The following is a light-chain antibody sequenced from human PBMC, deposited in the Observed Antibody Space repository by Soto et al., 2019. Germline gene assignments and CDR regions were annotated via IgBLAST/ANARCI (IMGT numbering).Light chain of an antibody. V-gene: IGLV2-23*02. J-gene: IGLJ2*01. CDR1: SSDIGSYDR. CDR3: CSYAGSNIFAV. Sequence: QSALTQPASVSGSPGQSITISCTGTSSDIGSYDRVSWYPRHPGKAPKLMIFEDSRRPSGISNRFSGSKSGNTASLTISGLQAEDEADYYCCSYAGSNIFAVFGGGTKLTVL. CDR2: EDS.